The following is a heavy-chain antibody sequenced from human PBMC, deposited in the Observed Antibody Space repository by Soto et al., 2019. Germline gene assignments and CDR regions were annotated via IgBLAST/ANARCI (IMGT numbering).Heavy chain of an antibody. J-gene: IGHJ6*02. V-gene: IGHV3-30*18. D-gene: IGHD4-17*01. CDR3: ANGGTVGYYYYYGMDV. Sequence: QVQLVESGGGVVQPGTSLRLSCSASGFTFSSNGMHWVRQAPGKGLEWVADISYDGSNTYYAEAVKGRIAIFRDNSKNTLYLQVNSLRVEDTAVYYCANGGTVGYYYYYGMDVWGQGTTVTVSS. CDR1: GFTFSSNG. CDR2: ISYDGSNT.